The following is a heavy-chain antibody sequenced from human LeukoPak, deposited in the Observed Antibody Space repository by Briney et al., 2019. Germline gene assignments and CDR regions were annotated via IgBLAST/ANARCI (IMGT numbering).Heavy chain of an antibody. D-gene: IGHD2-15*01. J-gene: IGHJ4*02. Sequence: GGSLRLSCAASGFTFSGSAMHWARQASGKGLEWVGRIRSKANSYATAYAASVKGRFTISRDDSKNTAYLQMNSLKTEDTAVYYCSKGGIIDYWGQGTLVTVSS. CDR1: GFTFSGSA. CDR3: SKGGIIDY. V-gene: IGHV3-73*01. CDR2: IRSKANSYAT.